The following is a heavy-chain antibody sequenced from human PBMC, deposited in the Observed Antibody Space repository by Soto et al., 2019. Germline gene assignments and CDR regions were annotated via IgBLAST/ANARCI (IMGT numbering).Heavy chain of an antibody. CDR2: IWYDGSNK. CDR3: EREGLTYSYGLDY. Sequence: QVQLVESGGGVVQPGGSLRLSCAVSGFSFSNYGMHWVRQAPGKGLEWVALIWYDGSNKYYADSVRGRFTISRDNSKNTLYLQMSSLTAEDTAVYFCEREGLTYSYGLDYWGQGTLVTVSS. D-gene: IGHD5-18*01. CDR1: GFSFSNYG. V-gene: IGHV3-33*01. J-gene: IGHJ4*02.